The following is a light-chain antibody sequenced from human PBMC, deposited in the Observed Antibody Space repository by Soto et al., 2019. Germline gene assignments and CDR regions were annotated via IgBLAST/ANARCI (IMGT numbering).Light chain of an antibody. CDR3: QQYGYLVT. V-gene: IGKV3-20*01. CDR2: GAS. CDR1: QSITNNY. Sequence: EIVLTQSPGTLSLSPGERATLSCRASQSITNNYLAWYQQKPGRAHRLLIYGASSRATGIPDRLSGSGSGTDFTLTISRLEPEDFAMYYCQQYGYLVTFGGGTKVDIK. J-gene: IGKJ4*01.